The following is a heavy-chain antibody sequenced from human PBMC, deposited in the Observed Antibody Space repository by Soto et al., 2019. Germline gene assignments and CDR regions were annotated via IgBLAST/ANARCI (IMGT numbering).Heavy chain of an antibody. Sequence: QVELVESGGGVVQPGKSLRLSCVASGFSIRTYGMHWVRQAPGKGLEWVAVIWSDGSDQLYADSMKGRLTISRDNAKNMHCLQVNSLRADDTAAYFCATEPRMSSRGRGGMDVWGHGTTVIVSS. V-gene: IGHV3-33*01. CDR2: IWSDGSDQ. D-gene: IGHD3-10*01. CDR1: GFSIRTYG. J-gene: IGHJ6*02. CDR3: ATEPRMSSRGRGGMDV.